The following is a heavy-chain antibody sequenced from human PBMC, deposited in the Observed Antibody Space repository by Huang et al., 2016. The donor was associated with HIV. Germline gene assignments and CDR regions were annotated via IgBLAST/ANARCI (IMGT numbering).Heavy chain of an antibody. V-gene: IGHV1-24*01. CDR2: LEPEYGET. Sequence: QVQLVESGAEVKKPGASVTVSCKVSGYTLTELSMHWVRQAPGKGLEWMGGLEPEYGETSYSQKSQGIVIMTEDTSTDTAYMELISLRSEDTAVYYCATVYRRFRNHDSGDYYFDYWDQGTLVTVSS. CDR3: ATVYRRFRNHDSGDYYFDY. J-gene: IGHJ4*02. CDR1: GYTLTELS. D-gene: IGHD3-22*01.